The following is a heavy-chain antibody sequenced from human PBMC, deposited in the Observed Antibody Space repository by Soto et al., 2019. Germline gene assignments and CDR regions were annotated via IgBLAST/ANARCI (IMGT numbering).Heavy chain of an antibody. D-gene: IGHD1-26*01. Sequence: GSLRLSCAASGFTVSSNYMSWVRQAPGKGLEWVSVHYSGGSTYYADSVQGRFTISRDKSNNTLYLQMRRVRAEDTAVYFCARPSNNRGQVGATSPLDTWGQGTQVTVSS. CDR3: ARPSNNRGQVGATSPLDT. V-gene: IGHV3-53*01. J-gene: IGHJ5*02. CDR1: GFTVSSNY. CDR2: HYSGGST.